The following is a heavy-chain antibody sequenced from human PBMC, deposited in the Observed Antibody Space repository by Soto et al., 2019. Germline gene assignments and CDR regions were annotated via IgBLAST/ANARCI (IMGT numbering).Heavy chain of an antibody. CDR3: TRAHPTVTTYYYYYMDV. CDR2: IRSKAYGGTT. V-gene: IGHV3-49*03. J-gene: IGHJ6*03. CDR1: GFTFGDYA. Sequence: PGGSLRLSCTASGFTFGDYAMSWFHQAPGKGLEWVGFIRSKAYGGTTEYAASVKGRFTISRDDSKSIAYLQMNSLKTEDTAVYYCTRAHPTVTTYYYYYMDVWGKGTTVTVSS. D-gene: IGHD4-17*01.